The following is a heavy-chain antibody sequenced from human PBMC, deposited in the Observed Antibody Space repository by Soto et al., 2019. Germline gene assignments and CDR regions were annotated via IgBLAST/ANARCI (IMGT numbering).Heavy chain of an antibody. Sequence: ASVKVSCKASGGTFSSYRINWVRQAPGQGLEWVGGIVPIRRTADYAQTFQGRVIITADESARTSYMELRSLRSQDTAVYYCVRDSGAKXSSSWGQGTLVTVSS. CDR3: VRDSGAKXSSS. J-gene: IGHJ4*02. CDR1: GGTFSSYR. V-gene: IGHV1-69*13. CDR2: IVPIRRTA. D-gene: IGHD6-13*01.